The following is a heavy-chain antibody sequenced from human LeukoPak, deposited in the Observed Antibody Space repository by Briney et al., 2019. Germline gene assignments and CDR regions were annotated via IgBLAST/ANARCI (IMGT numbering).Heavy chain of an antibody. J-gene: IGHJ4*02. CDR1: GFTFSSYA. D-gene: IGHD3-10*01. CDR3: ARDQGSFFEGLLWFGESTD. V-gene: IGHV3-23*01. Sequence: GGSLRLSCAASGFTFSSYAMSWVRQAPGKGLEWVSAISGSGGSTYYADSVKGRFTISRDSSKNTLYLQMNSLRAEDTAVYYCARDQGSFFEGLLWFGESTDWGQGTLVTVSS. CDR2: ISGSGGST.